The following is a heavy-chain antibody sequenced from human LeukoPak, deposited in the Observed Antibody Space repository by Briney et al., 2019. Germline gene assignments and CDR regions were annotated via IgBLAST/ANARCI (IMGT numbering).Heavy chain of an antibody. CDR1: GYTFTGYY. CDR3: ARDRGNYSGSYPLDY. V-gene: IGHV1-2*02. Sequence: GASVKVSCKASGYTFTGYYMHWVRQAPGQGLEWMGWINPNSGGTNYAQKFQGRVTMTRDTSISTAYMELSRLRSDDTAVYYCARDRGNYSGSYPLDYWGQGTLVTVSS. D-gene: IGHD1-26*01. CDR2: INPNSGGT. J-gene: IGHJ4*02.